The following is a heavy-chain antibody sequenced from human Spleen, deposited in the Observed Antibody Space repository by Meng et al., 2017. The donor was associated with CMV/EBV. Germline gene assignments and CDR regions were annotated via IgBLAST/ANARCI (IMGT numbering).Heavy chain of an antibody. CDR3: ARIWAAAFDI. V-gene: IGHV6-1*01. D-gene: IGHD3-10*01. CDR1: GDSVSSITAA. Sequence: SETLSLTCVISGDSVSSITAAWNWIRQSPSRGLEWLGRTYSRSKWYNDYAVSVKSRITINADTSKNQFSLQLNSVTPEDTAVYYCARIWAAAFDIWGQGTMVTVSS. CDR2: TYSRSKWYN. J-gene: IGHJ3*02.